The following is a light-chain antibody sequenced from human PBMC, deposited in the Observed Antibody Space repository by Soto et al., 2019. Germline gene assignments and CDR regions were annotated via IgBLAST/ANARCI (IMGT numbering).Light chain of an antibody. J-gene: IGKJ1*01. CDR1: QSLSNW. Sequence: DIQMTQSPSTLSASVGDRVTITCRASQSLSNWLAWFQQKPGKAPNLLIYKASTLESGVPSRFSGGGSGTEFTLTISSLQPDDFATYYCQQYYGYPWTFGQGTKVEI. CDR3: QQYYGYPWT. V-gene: IGKV1-5*03. CDR2: KAS.